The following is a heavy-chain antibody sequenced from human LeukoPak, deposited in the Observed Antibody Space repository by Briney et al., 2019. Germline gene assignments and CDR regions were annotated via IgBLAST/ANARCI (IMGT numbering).Heavy chain of an antibody. CDR3: ARGRGGSYGGNSGHFDY. CDR1: GFTFSSYA. J-gene: IGHJ4*02. Sequence: TGGSLRLSCAASGFTFSSYAMSWVRQAPGKGLEWVANIKQDGSEKYYADSVKGRFTISRDNSENTLYLQMNSLRAEDTAVYYCARGRGGSYGGNSGHFDYWGQGTLVTVSS. D-gene: IGHD4-23*01. CDR2: IKQDGSEK. V-gene: IGHV3-7*01.